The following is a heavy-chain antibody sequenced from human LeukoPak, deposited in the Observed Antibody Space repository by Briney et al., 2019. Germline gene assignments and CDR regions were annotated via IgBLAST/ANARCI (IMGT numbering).Heavy chain of an antibody. CDR1: GFTFSSYA. D-gene: IGHD2-2*01. Sequence: GGSLRLSCAASGFTFSSYAMSWVRQAPGKGLEWVSAISGSGGSTYYAGSVKGRFTISRDNSKNTLYLQMNSLRAEDTAVYYCAKDPSSTRVNWFDPWGQGTLVTVSS. CDR3: AKDPSSTRVNWFDP. J-gene: IGHJ5*02. V-gene: IGHV3-23*01. CDR2: ISGSGGST.